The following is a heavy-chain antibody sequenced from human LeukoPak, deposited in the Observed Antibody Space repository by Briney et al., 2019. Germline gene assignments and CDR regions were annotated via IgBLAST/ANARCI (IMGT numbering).Heavy chain of an antibody. J-gene: IGHJ4*02. CDR2: ITSGSSYI. V-gene: IGHV3-21*01. Sequence: GGPLRLSCAASGFXFRTYGINWVRQAPGKGLEWVSSITSGSSYIYYADSVKGRFTISRDNAEDSLYLHMNSLRVEDTAIYYCARVGDSSAWPLDYWGQGTLVTVSS. CDR3: ARVGDSSAWPLDY. CDR1: GFXFRTYG. D-gene: IGHD6-19*01.